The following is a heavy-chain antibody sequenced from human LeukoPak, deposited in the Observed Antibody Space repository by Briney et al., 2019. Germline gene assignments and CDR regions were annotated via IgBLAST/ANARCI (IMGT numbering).Heavy chain of an antibody. CDR3: ARDTGLNGGDELGY. CDR1: GDSISTYY. J-gene: IGHJ4*02. CDR2: IYYRVTS. D-gene: IGHD2-21*02. V-gene: IGHV4-59*12. Sequence: MASETLSLTCTVSGDSISTYYWSWIRQPPGKGLEWIGYIYYRVTSDYNPSLKSRVTISVDTSKNQFSLNLSSVTAADTAVYYCARDTGLNGGDELGYWGQGTLVTVSS.